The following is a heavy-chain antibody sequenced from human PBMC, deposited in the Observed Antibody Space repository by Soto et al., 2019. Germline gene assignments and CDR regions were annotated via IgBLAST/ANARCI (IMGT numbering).Heavy chain of an antibody. D-gene: IGHD3-16*01. CDR2: IWYDGSSE. Sequence: QVEVVESGGGVVQPGRSLRLSCAAPGFTFSRYGMHWVRQAPGKGLEWVALIWYDGSSEYYADSVKGRFTISRDNSKNTLYLQMNSLRAADTAVYYCARDLDWGYYAMDVWVQGTTVTVSS. J-gene: IGHJ6*02. CDR1: GFTFSRYG. V-gene: IGHV3-33*01. CDR3: ARDLDWGYYAMDV.